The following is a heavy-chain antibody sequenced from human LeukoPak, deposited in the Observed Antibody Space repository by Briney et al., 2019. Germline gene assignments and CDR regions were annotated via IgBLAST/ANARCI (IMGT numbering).Heavy chain of an antibody. J-gene: IGHJ4*02. CDR1: GFTFSNYG. Sequence: GGSLRLSCVASGFTFSNYGIHWVRQAPGKALEWVAVISYDGTTTYYADSVKGRFTISRDNSKNTLYLQMNSLRAEDTAVYYCAKAASDYWGQGTLVTVSS. CDR3: AKAASDY. CDR2: ISYDGTTT. V-gene: IGHV3-30*18.